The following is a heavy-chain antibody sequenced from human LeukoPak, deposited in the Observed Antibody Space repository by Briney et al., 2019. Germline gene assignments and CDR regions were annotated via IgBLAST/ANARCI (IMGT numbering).Heavy chain of an antibody. V-gene: IGHV1-2*02. D-gene: IGHD3-10*01. J-gene: IGHJ4*02. CDR3: AKSQFSFGSGATRPLFDY. Sequence: ASVKVSCKASGYTLTGYYMHWVRQARGQGLEWMAWINPNSGGTYFAQKFEARVTLTRDTSINTAYMEMRGLTSDDTAVYYCAKSQFSFGSGATRPLFDYWGQGTQVTVSS. CDR1: GYTLTGYY. CDR2: INPNSGGT.